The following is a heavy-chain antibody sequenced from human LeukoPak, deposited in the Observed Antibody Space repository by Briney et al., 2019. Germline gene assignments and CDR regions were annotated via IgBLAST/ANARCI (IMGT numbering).Heavy chain of an antibody. D-gene: IGHD2-21*02. V-gene: IGHV3-53*01. J-gene: IGHJ4*02. CDR1: GFTVSSNY. Sequence: PGGSLRLSCAASGFTVSSNYMSWVRQAPGKGLEWVSVIYSGGSTYYADSVKGRFTISRDNSKNTLYLQMNSLRAEDTAVYYCARDHPAYCGGDCPPQNYWGQGTLVTVSS. CDR2: IYSGGST. CDR3: ARDHPAYCGGDCPPQNY.